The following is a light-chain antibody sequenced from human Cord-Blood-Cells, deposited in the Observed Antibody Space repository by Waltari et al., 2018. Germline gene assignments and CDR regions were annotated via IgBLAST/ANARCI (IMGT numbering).Light chain of an antibody. CDR2: WAS. CDR3: QQYYSTPYT. J-gene: IGKJ2*01. Sequence: DIVMTQSPDSLAVSLGERATINCKSSQSVLYSSNNKSYLAWYQQKPGQPPKLLIYWASPREAGVPDRVSGSGSGTDFTLTISSLQAEDVAVYYSQQYYSTPYTFGQGTKLEIK. V-gene: IGKV4-1*01. CDR1: QSVLYSSNNKSY.